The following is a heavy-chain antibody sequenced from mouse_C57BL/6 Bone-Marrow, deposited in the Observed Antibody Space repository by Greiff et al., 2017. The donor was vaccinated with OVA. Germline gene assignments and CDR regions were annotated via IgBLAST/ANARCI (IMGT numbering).Heavy chain of an antibody. CDR2: ISSGSSTI. D-gene: IGHD3-2*02. V-gene: IGHV5-17*01. J-gene: IGHJ4*01. CDR3: ARHHSSGYVGAMDY. CDR1: GFTFSDYG. Sequence: EVHLVESGGGLVKPGGSLKLSCAASGFTFSDYGMHWVRQAPEKGLEWVAYISSGSSTIYYADTVKGRFTISRDNAKNTLFLRMTSLRSEDTAMYYCARHHSSGYVGAMDYWGQGTSVTVSS.